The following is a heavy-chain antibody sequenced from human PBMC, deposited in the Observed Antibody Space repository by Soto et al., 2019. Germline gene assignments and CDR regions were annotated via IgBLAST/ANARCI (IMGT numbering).Heavy chain of an antibody. Sequence: ASVKVSWKASGYTFTSYGISWVRQAPGQGLEWMGWISAYNGSTNYAQKLQGRVTMTTDNSKNTVYLQMNSLRADDTAMYYCATRHLEHCSGGTCNPFDFWGQGTLVTVSS. CDR3: ATRHLEHCSGGTCNPFDF. J-gene: IGHJ4*02. V-gene: IGHV1-18*01. CDR1: GYTFTSYG. D-gene: IGHD2-15*01. CDR2: ISAYNGST.